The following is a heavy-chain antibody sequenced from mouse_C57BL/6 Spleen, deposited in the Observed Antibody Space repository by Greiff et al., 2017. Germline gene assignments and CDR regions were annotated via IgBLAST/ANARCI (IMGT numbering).Heavy chain of an antibody. Sequence: QVKLQQSDAELVKPGASVKISCKVSGYTFTDHTIYWMKQRPEQGLEWIGYIYPRDGSTKYNEKFKGKATLTADNTSSTAYMQLISLTSEDSAVYFCARGGTGTNGGYFDDWGQGTTLTVSS. CDR2: IYPRDGST. CDR1: GYTFTDHT. V-gene: IGHV1-78*01. CDR3: ARGGTGTNGGYFDD. D-gene: IGHD4-1*01. J-gene: IGHJ2*01.